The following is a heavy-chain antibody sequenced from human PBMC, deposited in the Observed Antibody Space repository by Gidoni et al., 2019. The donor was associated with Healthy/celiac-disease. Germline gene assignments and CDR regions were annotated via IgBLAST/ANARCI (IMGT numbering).Heavy chain of an antibody. V-gene: IGHV3-21*06. D-gene: IGHD1-26*01. J-gene: IGHJ5*02. Sequence: EVQLVESGGGLVKPGGSLRLSCAASGFTFSSYSMNWVRQAPGKGLEWVSSISSSSSYIYYADSVKGRFTISRDNAKNSLYLQMNSLRAEDTAVYYCARYYSGSQKGWFDPWGQGTLVTVSS. CDR1: GFTFSSYS. CDR2: ISSSSSYI. CDR3: ARYYSGSQKGWFDP.